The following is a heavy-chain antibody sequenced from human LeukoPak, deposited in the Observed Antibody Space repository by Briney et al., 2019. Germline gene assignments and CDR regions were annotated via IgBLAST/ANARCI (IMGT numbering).Heavy chain of an antibody. Sequence: GGSLRLSCAASGFTFSDYYMSWVRQAPGKGLEWVSAISGSGGSTYYADSVKGRFTISRDNSKNTLYLQMNSLRAEDTAVYYCARVTTSGSYKFDNWGQGTLVTVSP. V-gene: IGHV3-23*01. D-gene: IGHD3-10*01. CDR3: ARVTTSGSYKFDN. CDR1: GFTFSDYY. CDR2: ISGSGGST. J-gene: IGHJ4*02.